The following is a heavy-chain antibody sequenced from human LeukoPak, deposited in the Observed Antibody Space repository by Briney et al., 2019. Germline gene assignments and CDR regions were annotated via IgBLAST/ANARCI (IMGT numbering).Heavy chain of an antibody. V-gene: IGHV4-4*09. CDR1: GVSISPYY. CDR3: ARLAAAVHLGAFDL. D-gene: IGHD3-3*01. J-gene: IGHJ3*01. CDR2: IHTSGSN. Sequence: PSETLSLTCSVSGVSISPYYWAWIRQPPGKGLEWIGYIHTSGSNNQYPSLKSRVTISVDKSKNPFSLRLTAGTAADTAVYYCARLAAAVHLGAFDLWGQGTMVSVSS.